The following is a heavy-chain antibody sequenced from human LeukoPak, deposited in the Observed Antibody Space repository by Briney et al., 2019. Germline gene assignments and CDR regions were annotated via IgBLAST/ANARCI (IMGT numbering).Heavy chain of an antibody. CDR2: ISAYNGNT. V-gene: IGHV1-18*01. J-gene: IGHJ6*02. CDR3: AGDPRGEAVAVDYYYGMDV. Sequence: ASVKVSCKASGYTFTSYGISWVRQAPGQGLEWMGWISAYNGNTNYAQKLQGRVTMTTDTSTSTAYMELRSLRPDDTAVYYCAGDPRGEAVAVDYYYGMDVWGQGTTVTVSS. CDR1: GYTFTSYG. D-gene: IGHD6-19*01.